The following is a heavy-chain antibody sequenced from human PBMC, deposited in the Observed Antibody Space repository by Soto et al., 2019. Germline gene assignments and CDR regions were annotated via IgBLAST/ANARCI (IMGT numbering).Heavy chain of an antibody. CDR1: GYSFTSYW. D-gene: IGHD2-15*01. Sequence: GESLKISCKGSGYSFTSYWIGWVRQMPGKGLEWMGIIYPGDSDTRYSPSFQGQVTISADKSISTAYLQWSSLKASDTAMYYCARTYSGPGSNHYYYYYGMDVWGQGTTVTVSS. V-gene: IGHV5-51*01. CDR2: IYPGDSDT. J-gene: IGHJ6*02. CDR3: ARTYSGPGSNHYYYYYGMDV.